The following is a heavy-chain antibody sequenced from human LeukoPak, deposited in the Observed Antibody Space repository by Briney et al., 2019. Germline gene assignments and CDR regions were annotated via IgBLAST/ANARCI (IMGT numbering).Heavy chain of an antibody. CDR2: VNPKNGAT. V-gene: IGHV1-2*02. D-gene: IGHD2-15*01. J-gene: IGHJ4*02. Sequence: ASVKVSCKASGYTFTDYYFHWVRQAPGQGLEWMGFVNPKNGATNYAQKFQGRVTMTRDTSISTAYMELSSLRSDDTAVYFCARLALSPTLDYRGQGTLVTVSS. CDR1: GYTFTDYY. CDR3: ARLALSPTLDY.